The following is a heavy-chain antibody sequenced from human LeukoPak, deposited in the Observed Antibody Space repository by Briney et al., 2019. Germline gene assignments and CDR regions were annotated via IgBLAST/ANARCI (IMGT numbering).Heavy chain of an antibody. CDR2: ISAYNGNT. J-gene: IGHJ5*02. CDR1: GYTFTSYG. D-gene: IGHD1-7*01. Sequence: ASVKVSCKASGYTFTSYGISWVRQAPGQGLEWMGWISAYNGNTNYAQKLQGRVTMTTDTSTSTASMELRSLRSDDTAVYYCARAPEGTPTSWFDPWGQGTLVTVSS. V-gene: IGHV1-18*01. CDR3: ARAPEGTPTSWFDP.